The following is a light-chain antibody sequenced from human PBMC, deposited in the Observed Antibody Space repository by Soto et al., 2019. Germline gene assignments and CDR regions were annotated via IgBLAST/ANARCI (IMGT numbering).Light chain of an antibody. Sequence: QSALTQPASVSGSPGQSITISCTGTTSDVGGYNYVSWYQQHPGKAPKLMICEVSNRPSGVSNRFSGSKSGNTASLTISGLQAEDEADYYCSSYTSSSTYVVFGGGTKLPVL. V-gene: IGLV2-14*01. CDR3: SSYTSSSTYVV. CDR2: EVS. J-gene: IGLJ2*01. CDR1: TSDVGGYNY.